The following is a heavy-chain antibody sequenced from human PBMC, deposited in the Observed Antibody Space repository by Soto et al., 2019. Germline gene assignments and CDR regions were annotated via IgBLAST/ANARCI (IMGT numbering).Heavy chain of an antibody. D-gene: IGHD6-6*01. CDR3: ARTGMASSSYGGY. CDR1: GFTFSSYW. V-gene: IGHV3-7*01. J-gene: IGHJ4*02. Sequence: LRLSCAASGFTFSSYWMSWVRQAPGKGLEWVANIKQDGSEKYYVDSVKGRFTISRDNAKNSLYLQMNSLRAEDTAVYYCARTGMASSSYGGYWGQGTLVTVSS. CDR2: IKQDGSEK.